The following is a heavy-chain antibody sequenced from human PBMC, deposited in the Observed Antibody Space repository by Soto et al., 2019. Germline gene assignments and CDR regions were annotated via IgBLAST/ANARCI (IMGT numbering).Heavy chain of an antibody. CDR2: IYYRGST. CDR1: GGSISSDNFF. CDR3: ASVAIACPSSSCYNHYYYSLDV. D-gene: IGHD2-2*02. J-gene: IGHJ6*02. Sequence: SETLSLTCTVSGGSISSDNFFWRWIRQPPGEGLEWIGYIYYRGSTYYNPSLESRLTLLVDTSKNQFSLKLRSVTAADTAVYYCASVAIACPSSSCYNHYYYSLDVWGQGATVTVSS. V-gene: IGHV4-30-4*01.